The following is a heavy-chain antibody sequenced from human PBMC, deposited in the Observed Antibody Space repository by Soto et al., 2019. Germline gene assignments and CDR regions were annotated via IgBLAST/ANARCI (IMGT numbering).Heavy chain of an antibody. D-gene: IGHD1-1*01. CDR1: GGTFSSYT. V-gene: IGHV1-69*02. CDR3: ARAYPREMERRTIDAFDI. J-gene: IGHJ3*02. CDR2: IIPIPGIA. Sequence: SVKVSCKASGGTFSSYTISWVRQAPGQGLEWMGRIIPIPGIANYAQKFQGRVTITADKSTSTAYMELSSLRSEDTAVYYCARAYPREMERRTIDAFDIWGQGTMVTVSS.